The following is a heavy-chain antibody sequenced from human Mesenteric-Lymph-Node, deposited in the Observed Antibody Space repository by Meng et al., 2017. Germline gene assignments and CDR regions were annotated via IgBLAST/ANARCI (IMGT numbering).Heavy chain of an antibody. V-gene: IGHV2-5*01. CDR3: AHSPMIVVSNWFDP. CDR2: IYWNDDK. D-gene: IGHD3-22*01. Sequence: SGPTLVKPTQTLTLTCTFSEFSLSTSGVGVGWIRQPPGKALEWLALIYWNDDKRYSPSLKSRLTITKDTSKNQVVLTMTNMDPVDTATYYCAHSPMIVVSNWFDPWGQGTLVTVSS. CDR1: EFSLSTSGVG. J-gene: IGHJ5*02.